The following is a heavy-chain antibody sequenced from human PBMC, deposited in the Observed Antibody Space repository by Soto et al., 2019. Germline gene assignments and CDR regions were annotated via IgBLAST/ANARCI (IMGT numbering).Heavy chain of an antibody. CDR3: ATSFGSGSRAFDY. Sequence: QVQLVQSGAEVKKPGSSVKVSCKASGDTFNFYTINWVRQAPGLGLEWMGRFNPILSFSNSALKFQGRVTLTADKSTSTAYMVPSSLRSEDTAIYYCATSFGSGSRAFDYWGQGALVTVSS. CDR2: FNPILSFS. J-gene: IGHJ4*02. V-gene: IGHV1-69*02. CDR1: GDTFNFYT. D-gene: IGHD3-10*01.